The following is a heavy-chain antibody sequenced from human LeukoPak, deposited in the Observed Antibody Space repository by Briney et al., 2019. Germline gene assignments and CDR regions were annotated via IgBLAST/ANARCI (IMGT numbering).Heavy chain of an antibody. CDR2: IYTSGST. D-gene: IGHD2-15*01. Sequence: PSETLSLTCTVSGGSISSYYWSWIRQPAGKGLEWIGRIYTSGSTNYNPSLKSRVTMSVDTSKNQFSLKLSSVTAADTAVYYCARLVEVTTSKNRYYYYGMDVWGQGTTVTVSS. CDR1: GGSISSYY. V-gene: IGHV4-4*07. J-gene: IGHJ6*02. CDR3: ARLVEVTTSKNRYYYYGMDV.